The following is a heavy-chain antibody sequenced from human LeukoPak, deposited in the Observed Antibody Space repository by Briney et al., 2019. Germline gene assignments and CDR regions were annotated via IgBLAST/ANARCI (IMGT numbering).Heavy chain of an antibody. CDR3: ARGNFLRHFDSSPPY. D-gene: IGHD3-9*01. J-gene: IGHJ4*02. CDR2: ISYSGGYT. CDR1: GFTFDTHA. Sequence: GGSLRLSCAASGFTFDTHAVTWVRQTPGKGLEWVSSISYSGGYTYYADSVQGRFTIFRDTSKNTVYLQMNSLRAEDTAVYYCARGNFLRHFDSSPPYWGQGTLVTVSS. V-gene: IGHV3-23*01.